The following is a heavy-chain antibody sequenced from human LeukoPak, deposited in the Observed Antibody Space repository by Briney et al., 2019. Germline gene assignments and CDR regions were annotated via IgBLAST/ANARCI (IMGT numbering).Heavy chain of an antibody. D-gene: IGHD6-6*01. J-gene: IGHJ5*02. CDR2: IYYSGST. CDR3: ARVYSSSFPNWFDP. V-gene: IGHV4-59*01. CDR1: GGSISSYY. Sequence: PSETLSLTCTVSGGSISSYYWSWIRQPPGKGLEWLGYIYYSGSTNYNPSLKSRVTISVDTSKNQFSLKLSSVTAADTAVYYCARVYSSSFPNWFDPWGQGTLVTVSS.